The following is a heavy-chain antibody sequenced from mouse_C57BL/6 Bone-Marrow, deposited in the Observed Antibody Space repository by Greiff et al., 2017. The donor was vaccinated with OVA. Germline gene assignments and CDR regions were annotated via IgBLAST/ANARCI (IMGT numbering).Heavy chain of an antibody. CDR2: SRNKANDYTT. J-gene: IGHJ2*01. CDR1: GFTFSDFY. V-gene: IGHV7-1*01. Sequence: EVKLVESGGGLVQSGRSLRLSCATSGFTFSDFYMEWVRQAPGKGLEWIAASRNKANDYTTEYSASVKGRFIVSRDTSQSILYLQMNALRAEDTAIYYCARDAWGFDYWGQGTTLTVSS. CDR3: ARDAWGFDY.